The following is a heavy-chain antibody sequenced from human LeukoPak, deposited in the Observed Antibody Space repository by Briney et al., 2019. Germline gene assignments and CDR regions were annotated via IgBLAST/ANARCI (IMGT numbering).Heavy chain of an antibody. D-gene: IGHD6-13*01. J-gene: IGHJ4*02. V-gene: IGHV5-51*01. CDR2: IYPGESET. CDR3: AKLGAYSSSWCGFFDY. Sequence: GESLKISCKGSGYSFSNYWIDWVRQMPGKGLEWMGIIYPGESETRYSPSVQGQVTISADKSITAAYLQWSSLKASDTAMYYCAKLGAYSSSWCGFFDYWGQGTLVAVSS. CDR1: GYSFSNYW.